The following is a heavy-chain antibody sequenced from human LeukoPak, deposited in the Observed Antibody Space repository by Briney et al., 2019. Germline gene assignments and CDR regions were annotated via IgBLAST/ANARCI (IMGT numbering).Heavy chain of an antibody. V-gene: IGHV3-23*01. D-gene: IGHD1-26*01. CDR1: GFTFSDSA. CDR2: ISASGGNS. J-gene: IGHJ4*02. CDR3: ARDIELSC. Sequence: GSLRLSCEASGFTFSDSALGWVRPAPGGGLEWVSLISASGGNSYYADSVKGRFTVSRDSSKNTLHLQMNSLRAEDTAVYYCARDIELSCWGQGTLVTVSS.